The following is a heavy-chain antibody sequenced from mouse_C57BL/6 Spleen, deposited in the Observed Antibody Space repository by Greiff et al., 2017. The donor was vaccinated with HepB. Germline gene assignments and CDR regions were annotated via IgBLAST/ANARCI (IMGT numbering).Heavy chain of an antibody. CDR1: GYTFTSYT. J-gene: IGHJ2*01. Sequence: VQLQESGAELARPGASVKMSCKASGYTFTSYTMHWVKQRPGQGLEWIGYINPSSGYTKYNQKFKDKATLTADKSSSTAYMQLSSLTSEDSAVYYCARGEGDYFDYWGQGTTLTVSS. CDR2: INPSSGYT. CDR3: ARGEGDYFDY. D-gene: IGHD2-13*01. V-gene: IGHV1-4*01.